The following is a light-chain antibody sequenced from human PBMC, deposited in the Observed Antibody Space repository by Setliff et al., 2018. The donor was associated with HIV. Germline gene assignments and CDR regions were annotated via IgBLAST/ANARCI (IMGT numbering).Light chain of an antibody. J-gene: IGLJ1*01. CDR1: SSDVGENNY. CDR3: CSFAGIYV. V-gene: IGLV2-11*01. Sequence: QSVLTQPRSVSGSPGQSVTISCTGTSSDVGENNYVPWYQDHPGKAPKLMIYDVNKRPSGVPDRFSGSKSGNTASLTISGLQADDEADYYCCSFAGIYVFGTGTKVTVL. CDR2: DVN.